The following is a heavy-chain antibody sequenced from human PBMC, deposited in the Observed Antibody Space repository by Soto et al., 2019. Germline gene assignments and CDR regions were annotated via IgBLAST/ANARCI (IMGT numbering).Heavy chain of an antibody. CDR2: ISSSGSTI. CDR1: GFTFSDYY. J-gene: IGHJ5*02. V-gene: IGHV3-11*01. CDR3: ARSPPTAARELNWFDP. Sequence: QVQLVESGGGLVKPGGSLRLSCAASGFTFSDYYMSWIRQAPGKGLKWVSYISSSGSTIYYADSVKGRFTISRDNAKNSLYLQMNSLRAEDTAVYYCARSPPTAARELNWFDPWGQGTLVTVSS. D-gene: IGHD2-2*01.